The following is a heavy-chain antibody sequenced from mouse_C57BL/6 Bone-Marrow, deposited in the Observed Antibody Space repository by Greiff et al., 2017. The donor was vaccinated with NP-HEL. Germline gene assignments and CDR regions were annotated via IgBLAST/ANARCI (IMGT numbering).Heavy chain of an antibody. D-gene: IGHD1-1*01. CDR3: AIIRAY. J-gene: IGHJ3*01. CDR1: GYSFTGYY. CDR2: INPSTGGT. Sequence: EVQLQQSGPELVKPGASVKISCKASGYSFTGYYMNWVKQSPEKSLEWIGEINPSTGGTTYNQKFKAKATLTEDKSSSTAYMQLKSLTSEDSAVYYCAIIRAYWGQGTLVTVSA. V-gene: IGHV1-42*01.